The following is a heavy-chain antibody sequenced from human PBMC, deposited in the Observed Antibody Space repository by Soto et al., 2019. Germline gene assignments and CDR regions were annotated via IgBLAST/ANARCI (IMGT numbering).Heavy chain of an antibody. Sequence: GASVKVSCKASGFTFTSSAVQWVRQARGQRLEWIGWIVVGSGNTNYAQKFQERVTITRDMSTSTAYMELSSLRSEDTAVYYCAAETTVVVPAAIESYYYNDMDVWGLGTTVTVSS. J-gene: IGHJ6*02. CDR2: IVVGSGNT. V-gene: IGHV1-58*01. D-gene: IGHD2-2*01. CDR1: GFTFTSSA. CDR3: AAETTVVVPAAIESYYYNDMDV.